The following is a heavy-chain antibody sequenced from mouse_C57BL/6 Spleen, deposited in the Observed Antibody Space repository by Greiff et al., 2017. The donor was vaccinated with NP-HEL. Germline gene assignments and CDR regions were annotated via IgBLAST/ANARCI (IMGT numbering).Heavy chain of an antibody. V-gene: IGHV5-6*01. Sequence: EVQLVESGGDLVKPGGSLKLSCAASGFTFSSYGMSWVRQTPDKRLEWVATISSGGSYTYYPDSVKGRFTISRDNAKNTLYLQMSSLKSEDIAMYYCARQGDGYFLFAYWGQGTLVTVSA. J-gene: IGHJ3*01. CDR2: ISSGGSYT. D-gene: IGHD2-3*01. CDR3: ARQGDGYFLFAY. CDR1: GFTFSSYG.